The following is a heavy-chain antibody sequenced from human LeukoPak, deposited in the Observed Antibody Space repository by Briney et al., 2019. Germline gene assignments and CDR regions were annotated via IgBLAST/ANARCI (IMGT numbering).Heavy chain of an antibody. D-gene: IGHD6-13*01. Sequence: PSETLSLTCTVSGGSISSYYWGWIRQPPGKGLEWIGSIYYSGSTYYNPSLKSRVTISVDTPKNQFSLKLSSVTAADTAVYYCARGDSSSWYYYYYYMDVWGKGTTVTVSS. CDR3: ARGDSSSWYYYYYYMDV. V-gene: IGHV4-39*07. CDR1: GGSISSYY. J-gene: IGHJ6*03. CDR2: IYYSGST.